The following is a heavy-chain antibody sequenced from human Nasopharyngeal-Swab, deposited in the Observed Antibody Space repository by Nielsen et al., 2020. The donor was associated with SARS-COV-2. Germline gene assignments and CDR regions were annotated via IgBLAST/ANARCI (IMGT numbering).Heavy chain of an antibody. J-gene: IGHJ4*02. CDR2: ISSDSGAK. V-gene: IGHV3-21*01. CDR1: GFTFDHYA. CDR3: LRGDRRDY. Sequence: GESLKISCTASGFTFDHYAMNWVRQAPGKGLEWLSSISSDSGAKYHADSVKGRFTISRDNAKNSLYLEMNSLRAEDTAVYYCLRGDRRDYWGPGTLVSVSS. D-gene: IGHD3-22*01.